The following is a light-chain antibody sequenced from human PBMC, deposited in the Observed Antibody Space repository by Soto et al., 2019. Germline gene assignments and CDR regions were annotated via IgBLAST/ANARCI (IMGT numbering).Light chain of an antibody. CDR2: GAS. CDR3: QQYTNWPPMFT. J-gene: IGKJ2*01. Sequence: IVMTQSPATLSVSPGERATLSCRSSHSVSVNLAWYQQKPGQAPRLLIYGASTRATDIPARFSGSGSGTEFTLTISTLQSENSGIYYCQQYTNWPPMFTFGQGTELEIK. CDR1: HSVSVN. V-gene: IGKV3-15*01.